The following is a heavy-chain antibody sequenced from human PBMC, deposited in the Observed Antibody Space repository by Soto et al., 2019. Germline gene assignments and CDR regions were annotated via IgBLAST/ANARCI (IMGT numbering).Heavy chain of an antibody. D-gene: IGHD2-8*02. CDR3: ARPEITGIFQPFDV. V-gene: IGHV3-33*01. CDR2: IWYDGSNK. Sequence: QGQLVESGGGVVQPGKSLRLSCAASGFTFRSYGMHWVRQAPGKGLEWVAVIWYDGSNKYYSDSVEGRFTISRDNSKNMLYLHMNRLRAEDTAVYYCARPEITGIFQPFDVWGHGILVTVSS. CDR1: GFTFRSYG. J-gene: IGHJ3*01.